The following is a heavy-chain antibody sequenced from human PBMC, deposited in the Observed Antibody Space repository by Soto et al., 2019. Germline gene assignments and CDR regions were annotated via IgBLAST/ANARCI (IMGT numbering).Heavy chain of an antibody. J-gene: IGHJ1*01. CDR3: ASSGSSGYYRSPIGVNEYFQH. CDR2: IYHSGST. V-gene: IGHV4-30-2*01. Sequence: SETLSLTCAISGGSFGSGCYSWSWIRQPPGRGLEWIGYIYHSGSTYYNPSLKSRVTISVDRSKNQFSLNLSSVTAADTAVYYCASSGSSGYYRSPIGVNEYFQHWGQGTLVTVSS. CDR1: GGSFGSGCYS. D-gene: IGHD3-22*01.